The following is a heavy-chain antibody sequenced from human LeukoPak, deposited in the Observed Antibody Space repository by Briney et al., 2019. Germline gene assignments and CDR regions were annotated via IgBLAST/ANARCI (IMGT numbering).Heavy chain of an antibody. J-gene: IGHJ4*02. CDR3: AKDPPGYSSGWGEGH. D-gene: IGHD6-19*01. CDR1: GFTFSSYA. CDR2: ISGRGGST. V-gene: IGHV3-23*01. Sequence: GGSLRLSCAASGFTFSSYAMSWVRQAPGKGLEWVSAISGRGGSTYYADSVKGRFTISRDNSKNTLYLQMNSLRAEDTAVYYRAKDPPGYSSGWGEGHWGQGTLVTVSS.